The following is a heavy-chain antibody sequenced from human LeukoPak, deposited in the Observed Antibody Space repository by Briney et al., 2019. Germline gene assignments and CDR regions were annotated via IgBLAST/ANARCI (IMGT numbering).Heavy chain of an antibody. V-gene: IGHV1-69*06. Sequence: GASVKVSCKASGGTFSSYAISWVRQTPGQGPEWMGGIIPIFGTANYAQKFQGRVTITADKSTSTAYMELSSLRSEDTAVYYCARGRWAAIVVVTATYFDYWGQGTLVTVSS. CDR2: IIPIFGTA. CDR3: ARGRWAAIVVVTATYFDY. CDR1: GGTFSSYA. J-gene: IGHJ4*02. D-gene: IGHD2-21*02.